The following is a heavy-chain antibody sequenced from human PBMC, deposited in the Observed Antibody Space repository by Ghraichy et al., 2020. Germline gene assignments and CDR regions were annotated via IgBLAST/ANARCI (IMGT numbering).Heavy chain of an antibody. Sequence: GGSLRLSCAASRFTFSSYAMSWVRQAPGKGLEWVSGISGSGGSTYYADSVKGRFTISRDNSKNTLYLQMNSLRAEDTAVYYCAKGGGVVVPAAMIAWFDPWGQGTLVTVSS. CDR3: AKGGGVVVPAAMIAWFDP. CDR1: RFTFSSYA. D-gene: IGHD2-2*01. CDR2: ISGSGGST. V-gene: IGHV3-23*01. J-gene: IGHJ5*02.